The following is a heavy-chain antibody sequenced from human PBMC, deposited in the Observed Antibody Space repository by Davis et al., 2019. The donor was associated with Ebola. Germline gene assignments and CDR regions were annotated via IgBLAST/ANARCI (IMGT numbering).Heavy chain of an antibody. D-gene: IGHD1-26*01. CDR2: ISDSDSTT. V-gene: IGHV3-11*01. CDR1: GFIFSDYS. J-gene: IGHJ4*02. Sequence: PGGSLRLSCAAPGFIFSDYSMTWIRQAPGKGLEWVSYISDSDSTTFYADSVKGRFTISRDNTRNSLYLQMNSLRADDTAVYYCARDRRGRYSHYLDQWGQGTLVIVSS. CDR3: ARDRRGRYSHYLDQ.